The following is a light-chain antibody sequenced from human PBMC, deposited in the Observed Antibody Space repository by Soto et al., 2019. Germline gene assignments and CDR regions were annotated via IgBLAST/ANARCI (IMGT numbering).Light chain of an antibody. CDR2: GNN. CDR1: SSNIGAGYE. CDR3: QSYDSSLSALYV. V-gene: IGLV1-40*01. J-gene: IGLJ1*01. Sequence: QAVVTQPPSVSGAPGQRVTISCTGSSSNIGAGYEVHWYQQLPGTAPKLLIYGNNNRPSGVPDRFSGSKSGTSASLAITGLHAEDEADYYCQSYDSSLSALYVFGAGTKLTVL.